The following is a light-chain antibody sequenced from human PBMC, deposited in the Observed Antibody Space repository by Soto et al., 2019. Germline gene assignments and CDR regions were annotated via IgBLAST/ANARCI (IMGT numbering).Light chain of an antibody. CDR3: QQYNSYPRT. CDR2: KAS. Sequence: DIQMPQSPSTLSGSVGDRVTITCRASQTISSWLAWYQQKPGKAPKLLIYKASTLKSGVPSRFSGSGSGTEFTLTISSLQPDDFATYYCQQYNSYPRTFGQGTKVDIK. V-gene: IGKV1-5*03. J-gene: IGKJ1*01. CDR1: QTISSW.